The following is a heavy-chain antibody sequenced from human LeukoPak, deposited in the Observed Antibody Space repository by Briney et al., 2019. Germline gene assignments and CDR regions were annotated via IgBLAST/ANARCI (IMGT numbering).Heavy chain of an antibody. J-gene: IGHJ3*02. V-gene: IGHV3-11*01. CDR1: GFTFSDYY. D-gene: IGHD3-10*01. Sequence: GGSLRLSCAASGFTFSDYYMSWIRQAPGKGLEWVSYISSSGSTIYYADSVKGRFTISRDNAKNSLYLQMNSLRAEDTAVYYCARDENDYYGSGSYVLGAFDIWGQGTMVTVSS. CDR3: ARDENDYYGSGSYVLGAFDI. CDR2: ISSSGSTI.